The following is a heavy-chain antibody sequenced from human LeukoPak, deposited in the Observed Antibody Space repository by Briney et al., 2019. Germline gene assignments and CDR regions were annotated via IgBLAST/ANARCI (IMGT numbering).Heavy chain of an antibody. V-gene: IGHV1-18*01. J-gene: IGHJ6*03. D-gene: IGHD2-2*02. CDR3: ARDPPSTSCYTCYYYYMDV. CDR1: GYTFTSYG. Sequence: VASVKVSCKASGYTFTSYGISWVRQAPGQGLEWMGWISAYNGNTNYAQKLQGRVTMTTDTSTSTAYMELRSLRSDDTAVYYCARDPPSTSCYTCYYYYMDVWGKGTTVTVSS. CDR2: ISAYNGNT.